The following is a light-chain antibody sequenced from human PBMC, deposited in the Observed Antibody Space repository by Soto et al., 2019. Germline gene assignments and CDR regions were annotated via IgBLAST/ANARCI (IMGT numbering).Light chain of an antibody. J-gene: IGLJ1*01. CDR2: EVN. CDR3: SSYAGSSNV. CDR1: SSDVGGYNY. V-gene: IGLV2-8*01. Sequence: QSALTQPPSASGSPGQSVAISCTGTSSDVGGYNYVSWYQQHPGKAPKLMIYEVNTRPSGVPDRFSGSKSGNTASLTVSGLQAEDEADYYCSSYAGSSNVFGTGTKVTVL.